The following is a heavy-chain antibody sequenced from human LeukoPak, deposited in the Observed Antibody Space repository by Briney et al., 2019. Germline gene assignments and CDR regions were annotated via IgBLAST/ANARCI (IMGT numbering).Heavy chain of an antibody. D-gene: IGHD3-22*01. CDR1: GGSISSSSYH. V-gene: IGHV4-39*07. Sequence: PETLSLTCTVSGGSISSSSYHWGWIHQPPGKGLEWIGSIYYSGSTYYNPSLKSRVTISVDTSKNQFSLRLSSVTAADTAVYYCARHRYYYDSSGYYYQPWGQGTLVTVSS. CDR2: IYYSGST. CDR3: ARHRYYYDSSGYYYQP. J-gene: IGHJ5*02.